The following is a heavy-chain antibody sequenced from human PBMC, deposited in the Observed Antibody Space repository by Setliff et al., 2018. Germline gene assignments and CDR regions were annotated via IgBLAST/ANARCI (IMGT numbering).Heavy chain of an antibody. CDR2: ISASGGSTI. V-gene: IGHV3-23*01. J-gene: IGHJ4*02. CDR1: GFTFSSYA. Sequence: PGGSLRLSCVASGFTFSSYAMSWVRQAPGKGLEWVSAISASGGSTIYYADSVKGRFTISRDNAKNSLYLQMNSLRAEDTAVYYCARGRAVLSGYDYWGQGTLVTVSS. CDR3: ARGRAVLSGYDY. D-gene: IGHD5-12*01.